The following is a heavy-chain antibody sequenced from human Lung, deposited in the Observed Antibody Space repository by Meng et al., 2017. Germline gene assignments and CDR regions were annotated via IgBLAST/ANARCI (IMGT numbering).Heavy chain of an antibody. CDR2: VIPFFHST. J-gene: IGHJ6*02. V-gene: IGHV1-69*01. D-gene: IGHD5-18*01. CDR1: GGTFKTFI. Sequence: GGSLRLSCKASGGTFKTFIVSWVRQAPGQGLEWMGGVIPFFHSTNYAQKFQGRVTITADESTSTAYMELSSLRSEDTAVYYCARAIYPDTPMDNYYYYMDVWGQGTTVTVSS. CDR3: ARAIYPDTPMDNYYYYMDV.